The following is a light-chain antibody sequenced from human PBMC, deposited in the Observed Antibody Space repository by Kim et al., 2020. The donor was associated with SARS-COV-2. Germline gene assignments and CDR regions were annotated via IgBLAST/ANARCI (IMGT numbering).Light chain of an antibody. Sequence: QSALTQPASVSVSPGQSISISCTGTSNDVARYDYVSWYQQHPGEVPKLLIYDVHERPSGVSNRFSGSKSGYTAFLIISGLHPEDEADYYCSSHTTSSTYVFGTGTKVTVL. V-gene: IGLV2-14*01. CDR2: DVH. J-gene: IGLJ1*01. CDR3: SSHTTSSTYV. CDR1: SNDVARYDY.